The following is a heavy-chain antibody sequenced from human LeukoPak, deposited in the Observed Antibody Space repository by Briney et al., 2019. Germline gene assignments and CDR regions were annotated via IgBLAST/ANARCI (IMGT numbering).Heavy chain of an antibody. V-gene: IGHV4-34*01. CDR3: ARGTRQQLAQSNYYFDY. CDR2: INHSGST. CDR1: GGSFSGYY. J-gene: IGHJ4*02. D-gene: IGHD6-13*01. Sequence: SETLSLTCAVYGGSFSGYYGSWIRQPPGKGLEWIGEINHSGSTNYNPSLKSRVTISVDTSKNQFSLKLSSVTAADTAVYYCARGTRQQLAQSNYYFDYWGQGTLVTVSS.